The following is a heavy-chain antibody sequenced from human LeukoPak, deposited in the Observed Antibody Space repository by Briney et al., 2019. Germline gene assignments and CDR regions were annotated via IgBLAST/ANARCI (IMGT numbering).Heavy chain of an antibody. J-gene: IGHJ6*02. CDR2: IYYSGST. CDR1: GGSISSHY. Sequence: PSETLSVTCTVSGGSISSHYWSWIRQPPGKGLEWIGYIYYSGSTNYNPSLKSRVTISVDTSKNQFSLKLSSVTAADTAVYYCARHKDTARYYYYGMDVWGQGTTVTVSS. CDR3: ARHKDTARYYYYGMDV. D-gene: IGHD5-18*01. V-gene: IGHV4-59*11.